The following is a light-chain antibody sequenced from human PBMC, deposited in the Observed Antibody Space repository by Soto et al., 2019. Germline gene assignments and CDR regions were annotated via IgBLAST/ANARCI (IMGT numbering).Light chain of an antibody. Sequence: ETVLTQSPATVSLSPGERATLPCSASQSVSSTKLAWYQQKPGQAPRLLIYAASSRATGIPDRFSGSGSGTDFTLTINRLESEDFAVYYCQDYGTSWTFGQGTKVEIK. V-gene: IGKV3-20*01. CDR2: AAS. CDR3: QDYGTSWT. CDR1: QSVSSTK. J-gene: IGKJ1*01.